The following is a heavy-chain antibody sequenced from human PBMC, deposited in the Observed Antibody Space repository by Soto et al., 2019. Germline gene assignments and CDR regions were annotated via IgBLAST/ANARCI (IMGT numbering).Heavy chain of an antibody. CDR1: GFTFSTYG. V-gene: IGHV3-30*03. D-gene: IGHD2-8*01. CDR3: AMAGYCTNGVCHSFYDFGMDV. Sequence: QVQLVESGGGVVQPGRSLRLSCAASGFTFSTYGMHWVRQAPGKGLEWVAVISSDGSKIYYADSGKGRFTISRDNSKNTLYLQMNSLRAEDTAVYYCAMAGYCTNGVCHSFYDFGMDVWGQGTTVTVSS. J-gene: IGHJ6*02. CDR2: ISSDGSKI.